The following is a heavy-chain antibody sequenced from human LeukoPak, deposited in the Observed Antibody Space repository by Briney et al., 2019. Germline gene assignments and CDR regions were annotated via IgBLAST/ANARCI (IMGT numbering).Heavy chain of an antibody. CDR1: GFTFSNSA. CDR3: AKGIYSSGWSYFDY. D-gene: IGHD6-19*01. J-gene: IGHJ4*01. CDR2: LSGSGITT. Sequence: GGSLRLACAASGFTFSNSAMSWVRQAPGRGLEWVSTLSGSGITTYYADSVKGRFTISRDNSKTTLYLQINSLRAEDTAVYYCAKGIYSSGWSYFDYWGHGTLVTVSS. V-gene: IGHV3-23*01.